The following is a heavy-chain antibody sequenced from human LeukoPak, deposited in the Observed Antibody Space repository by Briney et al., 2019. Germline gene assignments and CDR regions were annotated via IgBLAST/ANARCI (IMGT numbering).Heavy chain of an antibody. CDR3: ATRGIHCSSTSCYRGGPPQRAPPDY. CDR2: IYYSGST. J-gene: IGHJ4*02. V-gene: IGHV4-31*03. CDR1: GGSISSGGYY. D-gene: IGHD2-2*02. Sequence: PSQTLSLTCTVSGGSISSGGYYWSWIRQHPGKGLEWIGYIYYSGSTYYNPSLKSRVTISVDTSKNQFSLKLSSVTAADTAVYYCATRGIHCSSTSCYRGGPPQRAPPDYWGQGTLVTVSS.